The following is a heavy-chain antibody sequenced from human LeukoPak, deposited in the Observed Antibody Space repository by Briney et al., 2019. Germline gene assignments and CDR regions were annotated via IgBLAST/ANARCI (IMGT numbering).Heavy chain of an antibody. CDR2: IKSKTDGGTT. D-gene: IGHD3-3*01. CDR1: GFTFSNAG. V-gene: IGHV3-15*01. J-gene: IGHJ6*02. CDR3: TTQSRFLEWLLPENYYYYGMDV. Sequence: GGSLRLSCAASGFTFSNAGMSRVRQAPGQGLEWVGRIKSKTDGGTTDYAAPVKGRFTISRDDSKNTLYLQMNSLKTEDTAVYYCTTQSRFLEWLLPENYYYYGMDVWGQGTTVTVSS.